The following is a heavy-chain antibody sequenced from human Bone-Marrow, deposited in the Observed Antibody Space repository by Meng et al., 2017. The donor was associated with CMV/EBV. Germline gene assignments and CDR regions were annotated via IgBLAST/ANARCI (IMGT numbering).Heavy chain of an antibody. V-gene: IGHV4-4*02. CDR2: IYHSGST. D-gene: IGHD3-22*01. CDR3: ASSIVERHSSGYSR. J-gene: IGHJ4*02. Sequence: SETLSLTCAVSGGSISSSNWWSWVRQPPGKGLEWIGEIYHSGSTNYNPSLKSRVTISVDKSKNQFSLKLSSVTAADTAVYYCASSIVERHSSGYSRWGQGTLVTGSS. CDR1: GGSISSSNW.